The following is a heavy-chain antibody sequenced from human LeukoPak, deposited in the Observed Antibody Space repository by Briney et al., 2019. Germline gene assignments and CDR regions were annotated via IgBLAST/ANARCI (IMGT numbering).Heavy chain of an antibody. V-gene: IGHV1-2*02. CDR2: INPNSGGT. CDR1: GYTFTGYY. Sequence: ASVKVSCKASGYTFTGYYMHWVRQAPGQGLEWMGWINPNSGGTNYAQKFQGRVTMTTDTSTSTAYMELRSLRSDDTAVYYCARVEPQDILVSWFDPWGQGTLVTVSS. CDR3: ARVEPQDILVSWFDP. J-gene: IGHJ5*02. D-gene: IGHD3-9*01.